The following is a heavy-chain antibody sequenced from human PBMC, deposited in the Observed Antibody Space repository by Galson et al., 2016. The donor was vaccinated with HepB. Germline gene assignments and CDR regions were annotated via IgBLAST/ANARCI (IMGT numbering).Heavy chain of an antibody. CDR2: IYYNGNS. CDR1: GGSVNSGSHY. J-gene: IGHJ4*02. V-gene: IGHV4-61*03. CDR3: ARVNGIRAGTGTGLIDF. Sequence: SETLSLTCSVSGGSVNSGSHYWTWIRQPPGKALEWIGNIYYNGNSNYNPALTSRLTISIDTSTNHFSVKLSSVTTADTALYYCARVNGIRAGTGTGLIDFWGPGRLVTVSS. D-gene: IGHD1/OR15-1a*01.